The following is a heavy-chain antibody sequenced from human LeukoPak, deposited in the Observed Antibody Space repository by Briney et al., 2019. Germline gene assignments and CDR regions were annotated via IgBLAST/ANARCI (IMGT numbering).Heavy chain of an antibody. CDR1: GFTFSSYS. Sequence: GGSLRLSCAASGFTFSSYSMNWVRQAPGKGLEWVSYISSSSTIYYADSVKGRFTISRDNAKNSLYLQMNSLRAEDTALYYCAKDTSVSHISGYYDYWGQGTLVTVSS. CDR3: AKDTSVSHISGYYDY. V-gene: IGHV3-48*04. D-gene: IGHD3-22*01. CDR2: ISSSSTI. J-gene: IGHJ4*02.